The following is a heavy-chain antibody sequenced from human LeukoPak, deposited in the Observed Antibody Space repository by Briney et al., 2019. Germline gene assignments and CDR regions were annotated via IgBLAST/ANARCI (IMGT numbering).Heavy chain of an antibody. V-gene: IGHV4-59*08. Sequence: SETLSLTCTVSGGSISSYYWSRIRQPPGKGLEWSGYIYYTGTTNYNPSLKSRVTISVDTSKNQFSLELSSVTAADTAVYYCARRRVGAISSYNWFDPWGQGTLVTVSS. D-gene: IGHD1-26*01. CDR3: ARRRVGAISSYNWFDP. CDR1: GGSISSYY. J-gene: IGHJ5*02. CDR2: IYYTGTT.